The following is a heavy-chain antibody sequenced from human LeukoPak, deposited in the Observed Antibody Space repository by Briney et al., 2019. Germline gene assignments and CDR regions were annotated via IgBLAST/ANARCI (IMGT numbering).Heavy chain of an antibody. V-gene: IGHV3-48*03. CDR3: AELGITMIGGV. J-gene: IGHJ6*04. CDR2: ISSSGSTI. Sequence: GGSLRLSCAASGFTFSSYEMSWVRQAPGKGLEWVSYISSSGSTIYYVDSVKGRFTISRDNAKNSLYLQMNSLRAEDTAVYYCAELGITMIGGVWGKGTTVTISS. D-gene: IGHD3-10*02. CDR1: GFTFSSYE.